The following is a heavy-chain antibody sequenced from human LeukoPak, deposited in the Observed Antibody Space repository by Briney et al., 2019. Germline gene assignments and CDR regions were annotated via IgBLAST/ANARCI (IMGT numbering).Heavy chain of an antibody. Sequence: SETLSLTCTVSGGSISSYYWSWIRQPPGKGLEWIGYIYYSGSTNYNPSLKSRVTISVGTSKNQFSLKLSSVTAADTAVYYCARRGGYSSLYYFDYWGQGTLVTVSS. CDR1: GGSISSYY. J-gene: IGHJ4*02. CDR3: ARRGGYSSLYYFDY. CDR2: IYYSGST. V-gene: IGHV4-59*01. D-gene: IGHD5-18*01.